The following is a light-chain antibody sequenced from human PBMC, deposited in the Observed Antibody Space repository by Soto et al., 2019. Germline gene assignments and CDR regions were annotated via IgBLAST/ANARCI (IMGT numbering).Light chain of an antibody. Sequence: DILMTQSPDSLAVSLGERATINCKSSQSVLYSSNNKNYLAWYQQTPGQPPKLLFYWASTRESGVPDRFSGSGSGTDFTLTISSLQAEDVAVYYCQQYYTTPLTFGGGTKVDIK. V-gene: IGKV4-1*01. CDR2: WAS. J-gene: IGKJ4*01. CDR1: QSVLYSSNNKNY. CDR3: QQYYTTPLT.